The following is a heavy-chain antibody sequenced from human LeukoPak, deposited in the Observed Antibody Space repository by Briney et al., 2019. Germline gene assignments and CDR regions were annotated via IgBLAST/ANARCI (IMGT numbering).Heavy chain of an antibody. J-gene: IGHJ4*02. V-gene: IGHV4-34*01. CDR3: ARELRLHHDY. CDR1: GGSFRVYY. CDR2: INHRETT. D-gene: IGHD4-11*01. Sequence: PSESLSLTCAVYGGSFRVYYWSWMCDPPGKGLEWIGEINHRETTNYNPSLKSRVTISVDTSKNQFSLKLSSVTAADTAVYYCARELRLHHDYWGQGTLVTVPS.